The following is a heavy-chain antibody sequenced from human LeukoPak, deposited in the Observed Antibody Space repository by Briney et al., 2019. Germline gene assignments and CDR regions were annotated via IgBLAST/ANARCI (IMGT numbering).Heavy chain of an antibody. CDR2: IYYSGST. Sequence: SETLSLTCTVSGGSISSYYWSWIRQPPGKGLEWIGYIYYSGSTNYNPSLKSRVTISVDTSKNQFSLKLSSVTAADTAVYYCAREEWSDSSSQPFDYWGQGTLVTVSS. J-gene: IGHJ4*02. CDR3: AREEWSDSSSQPFDY. CDR1: GGSISSYY. V-gene: IGHV4-59*12. D-gene: IGHD6-6*01.